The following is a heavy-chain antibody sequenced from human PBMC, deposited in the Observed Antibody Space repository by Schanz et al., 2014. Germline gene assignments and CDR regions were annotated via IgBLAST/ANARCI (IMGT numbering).Heavy chain of an antibody. V-gene: IGHV4-34*01. J-gene: IGHJ5*02. D-gene: IGHD3-10*01. CDR2: INHSGVT. CDR3: ARGKGPRGWFDP. CDR1: GGSISGYY. Sequence: QVQLQQWGAGLLKPSETLSLTCGVYGGSISGYYWSWIRQPPGKGLEWIGEINHSGVTNYNPFLGGPLPIYVPTPKPQVHLKMPSAPAAATAVYSCARGKGPRGWFDPWGQGTLVTVSS.